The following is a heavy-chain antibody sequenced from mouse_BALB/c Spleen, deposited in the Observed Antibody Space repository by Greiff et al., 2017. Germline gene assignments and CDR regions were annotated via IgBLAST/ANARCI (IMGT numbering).Heavy chain of an antibody. D-gene: IGHD1-1*01. CDR1: GDSITSGY. CDR3: ASIYYYGSRNYYAMDY. J-gene: IGHJ4*01. V-gene: IGHV3-8*02. Sequence: EVKLMESGPSLVKPSQTLSLTCSVTGDSITSGYWNWIRKFPGNKLEYMGYISYSGSTYYNPSLKSRISITRNTSKNQYYLQLNSVTTEDTATYYCASIYYYGSRNYYAMDYWGQGTSVTVSS. CDR2: ISYSGST.